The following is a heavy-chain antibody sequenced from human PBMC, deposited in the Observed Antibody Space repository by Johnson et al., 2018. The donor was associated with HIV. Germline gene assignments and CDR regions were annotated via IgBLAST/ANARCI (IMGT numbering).Heavy chain of an antibody. Sequence: VESGGGVVPPGRSLRLSCAASGFTVSTNYMSWIRQAPGKGLEWVSVIYSGDTTYYAGSVKGRFTISRDNSKNTLYLQMNSLRVDDTAIYYCARAYTYGAFDIWGQGTMVTVSS. J-gene: IGHJ3*02. CDR2: IYSGDTT. CDR1: GFTVSTNY. V-gene: IGHV3-66*01. D-gene: IGHD5-18*01. CDR3: ARAYTYGAFDI.